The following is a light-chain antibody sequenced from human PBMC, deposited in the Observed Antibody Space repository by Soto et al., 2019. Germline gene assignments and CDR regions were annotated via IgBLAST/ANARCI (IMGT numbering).Light chain of an antibody. Sequence: EIVLTHSPGTLSLSPGERTTLSCSASQSISSSYLAWYQQKPGQAPRLLVYGASSRATGIPDRFSGSGSGTDFTLTISRLEPEDFALYYCQQYSSTFWTLGQGTKVEIK. J-gene: IGKJ1*01. CDR2: GAS. CDR1: QSISSSY. V-gene: IGKV3-20*01. CDR3: QQYSSTFWT.